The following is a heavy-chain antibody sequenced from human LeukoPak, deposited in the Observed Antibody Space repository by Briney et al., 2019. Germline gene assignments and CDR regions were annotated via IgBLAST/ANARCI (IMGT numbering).Heavy chain of an antibody. CDR3: ARITYYDILTGYSTAMDV. Sequence: PGGSLRLSCAASGFTFSSYSMNWVRQDPGKGLGWVSSISSSSSYIYYADSVKGRFTISRDNAKNSLYLQMNSLRAEDTAVYYCARITYYDILTGYSTAMDVWGKGTTVTVSS. D-gene: IGHD3-9*01. V-gene: IGHV3-21*01. J-gene: IGHJ6*03. CDR1: GFTFSSYS. CDR2: ISSSSSYI.